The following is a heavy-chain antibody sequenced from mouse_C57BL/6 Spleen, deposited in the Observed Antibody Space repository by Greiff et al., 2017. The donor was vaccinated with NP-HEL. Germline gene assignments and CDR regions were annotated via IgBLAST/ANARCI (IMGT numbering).Heavy chain of an antibody. CDR2: ISYSGST. J-gene: IGHJ2*01. CDR3: ARSIMAN. V-gene: IGHV3-2*02. Sequence: EVQLQQSGPGLVKPSQSLSLTCTVTGYSITSDYAWNWIRQFPGNKLEWMGYISYSGSTSYNPSLKRRISITRDTSKNQFFLQLNSVTTEDTATYYCARSIMANWGQGTTLTGSS. CDR1: GYSITSDYA.